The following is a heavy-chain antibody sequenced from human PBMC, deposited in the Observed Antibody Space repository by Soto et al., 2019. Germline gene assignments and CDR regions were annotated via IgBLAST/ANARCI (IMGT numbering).Heavy chain of an antibody. V-gene: IGHV5-51*01. CDR3: AGGGVRGVITRTRDYYGMDV. CDR1: GYSFTSYW. CDR2: IYPGDSDT. J-gene: IGHJ6*02. D-gene: IGHD3-10*01. Sequence: GESLKISCKGSGYSFTSYWIGWVRQMPGKGLEWMGIIYPGDSDTRYSPSFQGQVTISADKSISTAYLQWSSLKASDTAMYYCAGGGVRGVITRTRDYYGMDVRGQGTTVTGSS.